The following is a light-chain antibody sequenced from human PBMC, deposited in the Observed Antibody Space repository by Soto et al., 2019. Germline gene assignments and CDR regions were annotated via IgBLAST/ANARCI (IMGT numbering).Light chain of an antibody. J-gene: IGLJ2*01. CDR2: DVN. CDR3: NSYGGTNNYVV. V-gene: IGLV2-8*01. CDR1: SSDVGGYNY. Sequence: QSALTQPPSASGSPGQSVTISCTGTSSDVGGYNYVSWYRQHPGKDPQLIIYDVNKRPSGVPDRFSGSKSGNTASLTVSGRQAEDEADYFCNSYGGTNNYVVFGGGTKVPVL.